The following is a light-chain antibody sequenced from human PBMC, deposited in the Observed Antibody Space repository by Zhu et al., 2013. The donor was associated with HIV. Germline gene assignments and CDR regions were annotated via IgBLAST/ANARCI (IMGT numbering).Light chain of an antibody. J-gene: IGKJ1*01. CDR3: QQYNDWPPWT. Sequence: EIVLTQSPATLSLSPGARATLSCRASQNVGTKLVWYQHKPGQAPRLVIFGASTRATGIPARFSGSGSGTEFTLTISSLQSEDSAVYYCQQYNDWPPWTFGQGTKVEIK. CDR1: QNVGTK. V-gene: IGKV3-15*01. CDR2: GAS.